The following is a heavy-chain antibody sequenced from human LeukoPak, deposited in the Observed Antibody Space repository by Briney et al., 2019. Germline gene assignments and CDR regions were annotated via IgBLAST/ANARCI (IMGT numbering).Heavy chain of an antibody. Sequence: PGGSLRLSCAAFGFTLRSDAMTWVRQAPGKGLEWVSVIYGGGTTYYADPVKGRFTISRDNSKNTLYLQMNSLRAEDTAVYYCATKSSAQPQWGQGTLVTVSS. D-gene: IGHD3-22*01. V-gene: IGHV3-53*01. CDR2: IYGGGTT. CDR1: GFTLRSDA. CDR3: ATKSSAQPQ. J-gene: IGHJ4*02.